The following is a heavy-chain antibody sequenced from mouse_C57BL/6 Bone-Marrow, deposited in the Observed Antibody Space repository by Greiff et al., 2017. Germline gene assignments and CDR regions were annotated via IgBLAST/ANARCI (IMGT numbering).Heavy chain of an antibody. CDR2: IDPSDSET. CDR3: ARSEPYWYFDV. J-gene: IGHJ1*03. CDR1: GYTFTSYW. Sequence: QVQLQQPGAELVRPGSSVKLSCKASGYTFTSYWMHWVKQRPIQGLEWIGNIDPSDSETHYNQKFKDKATLTVDKSSSTAYMQLSSLTSEDSAVYYCARSEPYWYFDVWGTGTTVTVSS. V-gene: IGHV1-52*01.